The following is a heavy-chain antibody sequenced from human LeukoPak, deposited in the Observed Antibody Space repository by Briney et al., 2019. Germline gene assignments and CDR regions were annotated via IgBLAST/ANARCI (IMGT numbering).Heavy chain of an antibody. J-gene: IGHJ4*02. CDR3: ARGIIYLDY. V-gene: IGHV3-53*04. CDR2: IYGDGTT. CDR1: GFNVSSNY. Sequence: PGRSLRLSREASGFNVSSNYMTWVRQAPGKGLEWVSLIYGDGTTDYAGSVKGRFHISRHNSKNTLYLQMNSLRAEDTAVYYCARGIIYLDYWGQGTLVTVSS. D-gene: IGHD3-10*01.